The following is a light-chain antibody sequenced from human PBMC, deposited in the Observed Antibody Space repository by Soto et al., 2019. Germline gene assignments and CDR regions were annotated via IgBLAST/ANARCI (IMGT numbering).Light chain of an antibody. J-gene: IGKJ1*01. Sequence: DIQMTQSPPSLSAFVGDRVVLTCRASQNIKTCLNWYQQKPGKAPTLLIYAASSLNSGVPSRFSGTGSGTDFALTINGLQPEDFATYYCQQSDSAPRTFGQGTKVEIK. CDR3: QQSDSAPRT. CDR1: QNIKTC. V-gene: IGKV1-39*01. CDR2: AAS.